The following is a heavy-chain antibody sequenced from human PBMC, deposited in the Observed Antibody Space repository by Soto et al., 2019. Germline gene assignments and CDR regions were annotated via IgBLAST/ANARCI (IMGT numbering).Heavy chain of an antibody. Sequence: LSETLSLTCAVYGGSFSGYYWSWIRQPPGKGLEWIGEINHSGSTNYNPSLKSRVTISVDTSKNQFSLKLSSVTAADTAVYYCARDNEAVAGLGFDYWGQGTLVTVSS. V-gene: IGHV4-34*01. CDR3: ARDNEAVAGLGFDY. D-gene: IGHD6-19*01. J-gene: IGHJ4*02. CDR2: INHSGST. CDR1: GGSFSGYY.